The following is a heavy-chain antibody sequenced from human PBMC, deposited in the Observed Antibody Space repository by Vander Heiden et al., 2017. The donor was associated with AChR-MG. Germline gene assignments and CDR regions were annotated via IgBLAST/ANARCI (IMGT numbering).Heavy chain of an antibody. CDR2: IYYSGST. Sequence: QVQLQESGPGPVKPSQTLSLTCPVSCRSIDGGGYDWSWIRQHPGKGLEWIGYIYYSGSTYYNPSLKSRVTISVDTSKNQFSLKLSSVTAADTAVYYCARIVATIFGWFDPWGQGTLVTVSS. CDR3: ARIVATIFGWFDP. V-gene: IGHV4-31*03. D-gene: IGHD5-12*01. J-gene: IGHJ5*02. CDR1: CRSIDGGGYD.